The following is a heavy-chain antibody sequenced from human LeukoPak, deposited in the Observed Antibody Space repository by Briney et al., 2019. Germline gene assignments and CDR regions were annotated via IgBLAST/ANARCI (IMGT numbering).Heavy chain of an antibody. J-gene: IGHJ4*02. CDR2: INPNSGGT. Sequence: ASVKLSCKASGYTFTGYYMHWVRQAPGQGLEWMGWINPNSGGTNYAQKFQGRVTMTRDTSISTAYMELSRLRSDDTAVYYCARDHGRSWNYNYFDYWGQGTLVTVSS. CDR3: ARDHGRSWNYNYFDY. D-gene: IGHD1-7*01. V-gene: IGHV1-2*02. CDR1: GYTFTGYY.